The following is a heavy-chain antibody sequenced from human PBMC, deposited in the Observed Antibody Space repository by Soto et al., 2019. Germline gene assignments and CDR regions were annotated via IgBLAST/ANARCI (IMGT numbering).Heavy chain of an antibody. CDR1: GYTFSSYG. D-gene: IGHD3-22*01. J-gene: IGHJ6*02. CDR2: ISAYNGNT. CDR3: ASHYESSGLRGKYGMDV. V-gene: IGHV1-18*01. Sequence: QVQLVQSGAEVKKPGASVKVSCKASGYTFSSYGFSWVRQAPGQGLEWMGWISAYNGNTNYAQKLQGRVTMTTDPATSTAYMELRSLRSDDTAVYYCASHYESSGLRGKYGMDVWGQGTTVTVSS.